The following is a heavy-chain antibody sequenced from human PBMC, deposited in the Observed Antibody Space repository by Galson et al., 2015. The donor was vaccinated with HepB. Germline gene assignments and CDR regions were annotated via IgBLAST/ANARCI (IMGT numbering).Heavy chain of an antibody. J-gene: IGHJ4*02. V-gene: IGHV1-18*01. CDR3: ARDRLHSFDD. Sequence: SVKVSCKASGYTSTSNGISWVRQAPGHGLEWLGWISANTGNTNYAQKLQGRVTLTRDTSTSSVNMELRSLGIDDTAVYYCARDRLHSFDDWGPGSLVTVSS. CDR2: ISANTGNT. CDR1: GYTSTSNG.